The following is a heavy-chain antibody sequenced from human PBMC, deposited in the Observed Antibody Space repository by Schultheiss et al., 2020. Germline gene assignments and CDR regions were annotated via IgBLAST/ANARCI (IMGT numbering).Heavy chain of an antibody. CDR3: ARGPRITIFGVVIRNWFDP. CDR1: GGSISSGGYY. J-gene: IGHJ5*02. V-gene: IGHV4-61*08. CDR2: IYYSGST. Sequence: SETLSLTCTVSGGSISSGGYYWSWIRQPPGKGLEWIGYIYYSGSTNYNPSLKSRVTISVDTSKNQFSLKLSSVTAADTAVYYCARGPRITIFGVVIRNWFDPWGQGTLVTVSS. D-gene: IGHD3-3*01.